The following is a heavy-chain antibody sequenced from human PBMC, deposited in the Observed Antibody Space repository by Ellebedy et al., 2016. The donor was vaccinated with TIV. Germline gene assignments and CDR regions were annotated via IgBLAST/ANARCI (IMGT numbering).Heavy chain of an antibody. CDR3: AKELVSRDSLSLDY. D-gene: IGHD3-9*01. CDR1: GFTFSNYA. CDR2: IGPRSEYK. V-gene: IGHV3-23*01. Sequence: PGGSLRLSCTASGFTFSNYAMAWVRQAPGKGLVWVSAIGPRSEYKFYADSVKGRITISRDNSENTLFLQMHSLRGEDTSVYYCAKELVSRDSLSLDYWGQGVLVTVSS. J-gene: IGHJ4*02.